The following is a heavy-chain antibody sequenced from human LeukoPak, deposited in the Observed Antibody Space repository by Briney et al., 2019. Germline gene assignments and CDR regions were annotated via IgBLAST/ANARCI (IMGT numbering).Heavy chain of an antibody. V-gene: IGHV3-30*04. D-gene: IGHD6-19*01. J-gene: IGHJ4*02. Sequence: GGSLRLSCAASGFTFSSYAMHWVRQAPGKGLEWVAVISYDGSNKYYADSVKGRFTISRDNSKNTLYLQMNSLSAEDTAVYYCATEVAVAGPAGFDYWGQGTLVTVSS. CDR1: GFTFSSYA. CDR3: ATEVAVAGPAGFDY. CDR2: ISYDGSNK.